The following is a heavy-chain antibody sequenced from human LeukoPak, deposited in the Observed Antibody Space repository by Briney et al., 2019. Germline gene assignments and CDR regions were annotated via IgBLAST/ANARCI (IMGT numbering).Heavy chain of an antibody. CDR3: TTTIGVWVLRDAFHF. Sequence: ASVEVSCTVSGYNLTDVSLHWVRQAPGGGLEWLGGFDPEQGDTAYSQKLQGRFTMTEDRSSDTAYMELRSPRFEDTAVYYCTTTIGVWVLRDAFHFWGRGTMVSVSS. V-gene: IGHV1-24*01. CDR2: FDPEQGDT. CDR1: GYNLTDVS. D-gene: IGHD1-26*01. J-gene: IGHJ3*01.